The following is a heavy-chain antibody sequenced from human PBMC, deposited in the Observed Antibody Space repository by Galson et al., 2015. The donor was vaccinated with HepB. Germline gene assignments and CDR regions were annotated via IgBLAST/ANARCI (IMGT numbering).Heavy chain of an antibody. J-gene: IGHJ6*02. Sequence: SLRLSCAVSGVTFSTYAMHWVRQAPGKGLEWLSVISYDGTNKYYADSVKGRFTISRDNSKKTLYPQMNSLRAEDTAVYYCATDSWGGYLRLYYYYGMDVWGQGTTVTVSS. CDR3: ATDSWGGYLRLYYYYGMDV. V-gene: IGHV3-30*04. CDR2: ISYDGTNK. D-gene: IGHD3-3*01. CDR1: GVTFSTYA.